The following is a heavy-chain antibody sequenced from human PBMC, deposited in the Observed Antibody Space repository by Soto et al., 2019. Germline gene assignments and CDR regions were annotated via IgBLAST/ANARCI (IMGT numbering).Heavy chain of an antibody. CDR2: ISAYNGNT. J-gene: IGHJ5*02. Sequence: QVQLVQSGAEVKKPGASVKVSCKASGYTFTTSGISWVRQAPGQGLEWMGRISAYNGNTNYAQKLQGRVTMTTDTTTRTAYMELRILGSDATAVDYWARDLFKWREVSGSCFEPWGQGTLVTVSS. V-gene: IGHV1-18*04. CDR1: GYTFTTSG. CDR3: ARDLFKWREVSGSCFEP. D-gene: IGHD2-15*01.